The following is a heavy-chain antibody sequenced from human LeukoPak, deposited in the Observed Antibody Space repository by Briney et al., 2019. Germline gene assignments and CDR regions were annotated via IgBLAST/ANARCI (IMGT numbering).Heavy chain of an antibody. CDR2: MSGSGGMT. V-gene: IGHV3-23*01. CDR1: GFTFSAYA. D-gene: IGHD3-22*01. J-gene: IGHJ4*02. CDR3: AKGAMPYYDGSGYNYFDY. Sequence: GGSLRLSCAVSGFTFSAYAMSWVRQAPGKGLEWVSAMSGSGGMTYYADSVKGRFSMSRDNSKNTLHLQMNSLRAEDTAVYYCAKGAMPYYDGSGYNYFDYWGQGTPVTVSS.